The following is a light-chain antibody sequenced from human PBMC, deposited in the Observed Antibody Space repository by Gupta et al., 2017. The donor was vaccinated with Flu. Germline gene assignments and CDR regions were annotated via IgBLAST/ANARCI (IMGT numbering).Light chain of an antibody. CDR3: QVWASSTEGMG. V-gene: IGLV3-9*01. CDR2: RDY. CDR1: NIGSKN. J-gene: IGLJ2*01. Sequence: SYELTQPLSVSVALGQTARIPCGGYNIGSKNVHWYQQKSGQAPVLVSYRDYNRPSGIPERLSGSNSGKQEKLNISRAQAGYESDYYGQVWASSTEGMGCGGGTKLT.